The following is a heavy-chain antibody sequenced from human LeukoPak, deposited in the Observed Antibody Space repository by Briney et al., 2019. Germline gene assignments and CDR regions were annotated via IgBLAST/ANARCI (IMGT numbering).Heavy chain of an antibody. CDR2: IGPDGNEK. V-gene: IGHV3-7*01. D-gene: IGHD3-16*01. Sequence: GGSLRLSCAASGFTFSSHWMGWVRQAPGKGLEWVANIGPDGNEKNHVDSVMGRFTISRENAKNSLYLQMNSLKADETAVYFCARVLLGNAHDTMDVWGQGTTITVSS. CDR1: GFTFSSHW. J-gene: IGHJ6*02. CDR3: ARVLLGNAHDTMDV.